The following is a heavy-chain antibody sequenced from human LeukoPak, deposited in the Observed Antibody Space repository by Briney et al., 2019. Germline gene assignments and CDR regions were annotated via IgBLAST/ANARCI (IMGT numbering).Heavy chain of an antibody. J-gene: IGHJ3*02. CDR2: IGANSAI. CDR3: AREGYYGAFDI. D-gene: IGHD3-10*01. V-gene: IGHV3-48*02. Sequence: GSLRLSCAASGFTFSDYSMNWVRQAPGKGLEWVSYIGANSAIYYADSVKGRFTISRDNAKNSLSLQMNSLRDDDTAVYYCAREGYYGAFDIWGQGTMVTVSS. CDR1: GFTFSDYS.